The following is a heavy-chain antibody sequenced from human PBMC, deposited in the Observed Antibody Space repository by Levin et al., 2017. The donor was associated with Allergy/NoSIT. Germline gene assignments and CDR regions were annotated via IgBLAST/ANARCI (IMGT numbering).Heavy chain of an antibody. J-gene: IGHJ4*02. Sequence: SETLSLTCAVYGGSFSGYYWSWIRQPPGKGLEWIGEINHSGSTNYNPSLKSRVTISVDTSKNQFSLKLSSVTAADTAVYYCARGSSSEDIVVVVAATRGDYFDYWGQGTLVTVSS. V-gene: IGHV4-34*01. CDR3: ARGSSSEDIVVVVAATRGDYFDY. CDR1: GGSFSGYY. D-gene: IGHD2-15*01. CDR2: INHSGST.